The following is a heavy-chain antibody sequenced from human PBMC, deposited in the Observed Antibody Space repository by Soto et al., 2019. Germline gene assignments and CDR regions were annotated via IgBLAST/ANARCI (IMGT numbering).Heavy chain of an antibody. V-gene: IGHV3-30*03. CDR1: GFTFSSYG. D-gene: IGHD6-13*01. CDR2: RSYDGSNK. CDR3: ARGPGIAAAGVDY. Sequence: QVQLVESGGGVVQPGRSLRLSCAASGFTFSSYGMHWVRQAPGKGLGRVAVRSYDGSNKYYADSVKGSCTISRDNSKNKLYMQMNSLRAEDTAVYYCARGPGIAAAGVDYWGKGTLVTVSS. J-gene: IGHJ4*02.